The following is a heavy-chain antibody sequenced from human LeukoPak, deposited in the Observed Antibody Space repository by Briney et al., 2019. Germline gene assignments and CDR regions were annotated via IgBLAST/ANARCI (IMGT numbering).Heavy chain of an antibody. CDR2: IIPIFGTA. CDR1: GGTFSSYA. V-gene: IGHV1-69*01. J-gene: IGHJ5*02. Sequence: SVKVSCKASGGTFSSYAISWVRQAPGQGLEWMGGIIPIFGTANYAQKFQGRVTITADQSTSTAYMELSSLRSEDTAVYYCARDNSVRDEAWWFNPWGQGTLVTVSS. D-gene: IGHD5-24*01. CDR3: ARDNSVRDEAWWFNP.